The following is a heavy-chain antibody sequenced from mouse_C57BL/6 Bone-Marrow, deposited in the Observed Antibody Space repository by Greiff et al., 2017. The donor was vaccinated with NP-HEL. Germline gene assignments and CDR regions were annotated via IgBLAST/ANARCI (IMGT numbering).Heavy chain of an antibody. CDR1: GFTFTDYY. CDR2: IRNKADGSTT. Sequence: EVQGVESGGGLVQPGASLRLSCAASGFTFTDYYMSWVRQPPGKALEWLALIRNKADGSTTAYTSPVKGRFTISRDDSPTILDLHMNTRRAEDRATDYYVKAGGRAGTDYWGQGTTLTVSS. J-gene: IGHJ2*01. V-gene: IGHV7-4*01. D-gene: IGHD3-3*01. CDR3: VKAGGRAGTDY.